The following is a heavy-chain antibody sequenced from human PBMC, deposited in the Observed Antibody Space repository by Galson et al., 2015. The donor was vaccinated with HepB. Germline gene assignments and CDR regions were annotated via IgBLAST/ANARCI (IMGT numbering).Heavy chain of an antibody. CDR1: GGSISSGGYY. CDR3: ARVGHDSSGYYYFDY. J-gene: IGHJ4*02. CDR2: IYYSGST. D-gene: IGHD3-22*01. V-gene: IGHV4-31*03. Sequence: TLSLTCTVSGGSISSGGYYWSWIRQHPGKGLEWIGYIYYSGSTYYNPSLKSRVTISVDTSKNQFSLKLSSVTAADTAVYYCARVGHDSSGYYYFDYWGQGTLVTVSS.